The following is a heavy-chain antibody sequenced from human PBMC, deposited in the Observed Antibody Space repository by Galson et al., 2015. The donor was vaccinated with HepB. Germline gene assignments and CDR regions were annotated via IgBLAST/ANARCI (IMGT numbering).Heavy chain of an antibody. V-gene: IGHV3-74*01. Sequence: SLRLSCAASGFTFSSYWMHWVRQAPGKGLVWVSRINSDGSSTSYADSVKGRFTVSRDNAKNTLYLQMNSLRAEDTAAYYCARSHLPDNYYDSSGYYLDYWGQGTLVTVSS. CDR3: ARSHLPDNYYDSSGYYLDY. CDR1: GFTFSSYW. D-gene: IGHD3-22*01. CDR2: INSDGSST. J-gene: IGHJ4*02.